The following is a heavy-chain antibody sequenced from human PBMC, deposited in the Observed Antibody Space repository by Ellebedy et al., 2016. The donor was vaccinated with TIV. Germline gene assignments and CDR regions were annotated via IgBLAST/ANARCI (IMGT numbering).Heavy chain of an antibody. CDR1: GFTFSSFA. CDR3: AKGSSSGFNYDRVGFQY. Sequence: GESLKISCAASGFTFSSFAMHWVRQAPGKGLEWLSVISGDGANTYSADSVKGRFTITRDNSKNTLFLQMNRLRAEDTAVYFCAKGSSSGFNYDRVGFQYWGQGTLVTVSS. V-gene: IGHV3-23*01. D-gene: IGHD3-22*01. J-gene: IGHJ4*02. CDR2: ISGDGANT.